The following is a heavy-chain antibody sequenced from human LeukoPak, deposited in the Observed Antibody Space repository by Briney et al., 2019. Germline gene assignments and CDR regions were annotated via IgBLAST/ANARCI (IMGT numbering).Heavy chain of an antibody. V-gene: IGHV3-21*01. CDR3: ARGGGRSYSDAFDI. Sequence: KPGGSLRLSCAASGFTFSSYSMNWVRQAPGKGLEWVSSISSSSSYIYYADSVKGRFTISRDNAKNSLYLQMNSLRDEDTAVYYCARGGGRSYSDAFDIWGQGTVVTVSS. D-gene: IGHD1-26*01. J-gene: IGHJ3*02. CDR2: ISSSSSYI. CDR1: GFTFSSYS.